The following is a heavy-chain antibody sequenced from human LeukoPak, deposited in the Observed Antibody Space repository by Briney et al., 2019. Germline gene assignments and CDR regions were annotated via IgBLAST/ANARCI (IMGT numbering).Heavy chain of an antibody. J-gene: IGHJ4*02. Sequence: GESLKISCKGSGYSFSSYWIGWVRQMPGKGLEWMGIINSGRSDTRYSPPFRGQVTISADESISTSYLHWTSLKASNTAMYYCTKRRNCSRTNCYGVDDWGQGTLVPVSS. CDR3: TKRRNCSRTNCYGVDD. V-gene: IGHV5-51*01. D-gene: IGHD3-16*01. CDR2: INSGRSDT. CDR1: GYSFSSYW.